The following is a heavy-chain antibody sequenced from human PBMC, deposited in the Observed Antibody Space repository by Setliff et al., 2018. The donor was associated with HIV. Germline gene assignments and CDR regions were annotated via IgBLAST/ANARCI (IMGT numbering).Heavy chain of an antibody. CDR2: VYTSGST. Sequence: LSLTCSVSGGSMSTYYWSWIRQPAGKRLEGIVRVYTSGSTIYNPSLRSRVTMSVDTSKSQFSLKLNSVAAADTAVYYCARVFPPIRGAPFGTPPGAFDIWGQGTMVTVSS. V-gene: IGHV4-4*07. CDR1: GGSMSTYY. D-gene: IGHD2-15*01. J-gene: IGHJ3*02. CDR3: ARVFPPIRGAPFGTPPGAFDI.